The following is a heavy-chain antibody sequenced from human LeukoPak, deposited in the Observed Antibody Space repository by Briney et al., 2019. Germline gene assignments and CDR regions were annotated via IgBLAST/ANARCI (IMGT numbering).Heavy chain of an antibody. CDR1: GYTFTGYY. D-gene: IGHD3-22*01. J-gene: IGHJ3*02. Sequence: ASVKVSCKASGYTFTGYYMHWVRQAPGQGLEWMGWINPNSGGTNYAQKFQGRVTMTRDTSISTAYMELSRLRSDDTAVYYCARDQALIVGEVAFDIWGQGTMVTVSS. CDR3: ARDQALIVGEVAFDI. CDR2: INPNSGGT. V-gene: IGHV1-2*02.